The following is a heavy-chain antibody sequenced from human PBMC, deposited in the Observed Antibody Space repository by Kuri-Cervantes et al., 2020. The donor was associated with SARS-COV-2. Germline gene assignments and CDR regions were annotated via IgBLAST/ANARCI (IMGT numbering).Heavy chain of an antibody. CDR1: GGTFSSYS. J-gene: IGHJ3*02. CDR3: ARATGTTGHRAFDI. D-gene: IGHD1-1*01. V-gene: IGHV1-69*06. Sequence: SVKVSCKASGGTFSSYSISWVRQAPGQGLEWMEGVSPIFGTANYAQKFQGRVTITADKSTSTAYMELGSLRSEDTAVYYCARATGTTGHRAFDIWGQGTMVTVSS. CDR2: VSPIFGTA.